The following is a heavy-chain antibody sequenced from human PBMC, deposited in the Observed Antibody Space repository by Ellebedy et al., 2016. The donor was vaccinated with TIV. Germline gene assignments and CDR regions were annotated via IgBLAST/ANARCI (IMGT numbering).Heavy chain of an antibody. V-gene: IGHV3-23*01. J-gene: IGHJ4*02. CDR1: GFTFSSFA. D-gene: IGHD3-22*01. CDR2: ISGGGDSK. Sequence: GESLKISCAASGFTFSSFAMHWVRQAPGKGLEWLSVISGGGDSKYHAGSVKGRSTITRDNSKNTLYLQMDRLRAEDTAGYYCAKGTSSGFNYDRVGFEYWGQGALVTVSS. CDR3: AKGTSSGFNYDRVGFEY.